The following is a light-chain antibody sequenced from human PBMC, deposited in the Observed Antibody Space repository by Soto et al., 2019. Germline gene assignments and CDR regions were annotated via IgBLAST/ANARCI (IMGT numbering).Light chain of an antibody. V-gene: IGKV1-39*01. CDR2: AAS. J-gene: IGKJ2*01. CDR1: QTINSY. Sequence: DIQMTQSPSSLSASVGDSVTITCRASQTINSYLNWYQQKPGRAPKLLIYAASSLQGGVPSRFSGSGSGTDFTLTISSLQPEDFATYYCHQSYSMPYTFGQGTKLEIK. CDR3: HQSYSMPYT.